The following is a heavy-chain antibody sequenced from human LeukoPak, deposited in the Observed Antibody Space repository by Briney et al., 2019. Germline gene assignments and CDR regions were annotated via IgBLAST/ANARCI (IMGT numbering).Heavy chain of an antibody. CDR3: ARTTTTVLFDY. V-gene: IGHV3-21*04. CDR2: ISSSSSYI. CDR1: GFTFSSYS. J-gene: IGHJ4*02. D-gene: IGHD4/OR15-4a*01. Sequence: GGSLRLSCAASGFTFSSYSMNWVRQAPGKGLEWVSSISSSSSYIYYADSVKGRFTISRDDSKNMLYLQMNSLRAEDTAVYYCARTTTTVLFDYWGQGTLVSVSS.